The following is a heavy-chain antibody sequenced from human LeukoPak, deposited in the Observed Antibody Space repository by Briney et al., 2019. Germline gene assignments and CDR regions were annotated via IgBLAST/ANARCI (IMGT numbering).Heavy chain of an antibody. CDR1: GFTFSSYA. V-gene: IGHV3-64*01. CDR2: ISSNGGST. Sequence: QPGGSLRLSCAASGFTFSSYAMHWVRQAPGKGLEYVSAISSNGGSTHYANSVKGRFTISRDNSKNTLYLQMGSLRAEDMAVYYCARGQRFLEWLFDYWGQGTLVTVSS. J-gene: IGHJ4*02. D-gene: IGHD3-3*01. CDR3: ARGQRFLEWLFDY.